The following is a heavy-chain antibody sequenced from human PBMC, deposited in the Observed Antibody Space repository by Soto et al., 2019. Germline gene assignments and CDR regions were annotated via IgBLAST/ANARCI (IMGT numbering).Heavy chain of an antibody. CDR1: GGTFSSYA. CDR2: IIPIFGTA. D-gene: IGHD4-4*01. J-gene: IGHJ4*02. V-gene: IGHV1-69*13. CDR3: ARGEMATVTDFDY. Sequence: GASVKVSCKASGGTFSSYAISWVRQAPGQGLEWMGGIIPIFGTANYAQKFQGRVTITADESTSTAYMELSSLRSEDTAVYYCARGEMATVTDFDYRGQGTLVTVSS.